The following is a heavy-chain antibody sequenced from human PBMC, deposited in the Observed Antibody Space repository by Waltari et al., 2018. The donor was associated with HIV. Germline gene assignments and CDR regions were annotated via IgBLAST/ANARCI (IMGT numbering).Heavy chain of an antibody. J-gene: IGHJ4*02. V-gene: IGHV3-7*01. CDR1: GFTFSDYW. D-gene: IGHD3-16*02. CDR2: IKQDGSET. CDR3: ATDGVWGSYRYVGGYFDY. Sequence: LVHPGGSLRLSCAASGFTFSDYWMTWVRQAPWKGLEWVANIKQDGSETYYVDSVRGRFTISRDNAKNSLYLQMNSLRAEDTAVYYCATDGVWGSYRYVGGYFDYWGQGTLVTVSS.